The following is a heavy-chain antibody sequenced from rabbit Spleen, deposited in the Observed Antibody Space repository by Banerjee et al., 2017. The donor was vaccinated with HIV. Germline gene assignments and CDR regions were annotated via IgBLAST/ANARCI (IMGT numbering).Heavy chain of an antibody. Sequence: EESGGDLVKPDGSLTLTCTASGLSFSSSYWIFWVRQAPGKGLEWIASIYTGSGATYYANWAKGRFTVSKTSSTTVTLQMTSLTAADTATYFCARSYGGKAITSLNLWGPGTLVTVS. D-gene: IGHD6-1*01. CDR1: GLSFSSSYW. CDR2: IYTGSGAT. V-gene: IGHV1S45*01. CDR3: ARSYGGKAITSLNL. J-gene: IGHJ4*01.